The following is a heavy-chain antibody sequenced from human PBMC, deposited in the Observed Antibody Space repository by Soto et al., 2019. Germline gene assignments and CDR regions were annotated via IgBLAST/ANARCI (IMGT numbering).Heavy chain of an antibody. Sequence: GASVKVSCKASGYTFTSYYMHWVRQAPGQGLEWMGIINPSGGSTSYAQKFQGRVTMTRDTSTSTVYMELSSLRSEDTAVYYCARPRSDGLFFYYGMDVWGQGTTVTVS. D-gene: IGHD2-15*01. CDR3: ARPRSDGLFFYYGMDV. J-gene: IGHJ6*02. V-gene: IGHV1-46*01. CDR2: INPSGGST. CDR1: GYTFTSYY.